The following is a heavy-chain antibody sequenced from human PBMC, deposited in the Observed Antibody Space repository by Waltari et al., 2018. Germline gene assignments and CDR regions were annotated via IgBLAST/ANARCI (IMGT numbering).Heavy chain of an antibody. Sequence: QVQLQQWGAGLLKPSETLSLTCAVYGGSFSGYYWSWIRQPPGKGLEWIGEINNRGSINYNPSLKSRVTISVDTSKNQFSLKLSSVTAADTAVYYCAREQDIAAAGPAAFDIWGQGTMVTVSS. D-gene: IGHD6-13*01. CDR3: AREQDIAAAGPAAFDI. CDR1: GGSFSGYY. V-gene: IGHV4-34*01. J-gene: IGHJ3*02. CDR2: INNRGSI.